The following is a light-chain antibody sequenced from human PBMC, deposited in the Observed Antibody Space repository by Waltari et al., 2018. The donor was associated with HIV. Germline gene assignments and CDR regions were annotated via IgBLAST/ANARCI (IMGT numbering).Light chain of an antibody. CDR2: AAA. Sequence: DIQMTQSPSSLSASVGDRVTLTCRARSDIVNYLVRVQQKPGGAPKTLIYAAASLQRGGPSECRGGGAWTAFTLTIDTLHPEESATYYCQQYKSYPLTFGQGTRLEIK. CDR1: SDIVNY. J-gene: IGKJ5*01. V-gene: IGKV1-16*02. CDR3: QQYKSYPLT.